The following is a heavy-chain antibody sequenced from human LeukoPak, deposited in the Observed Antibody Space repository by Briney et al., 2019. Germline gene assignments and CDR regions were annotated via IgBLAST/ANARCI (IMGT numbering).Heavy chain of an antibody. D-gene: IGHD7-27*01. J-gene: IGHJ4*02. Sequence: SETLSLTCTVSGGSISSYCWSWIRQPPGKGLEWIGSIYYSGSTYYNPSLKSRVTISVDTSKNQFSLKLSSVTAADTAVYYCARQRTGKLGSRYFDYWGQGTLVTVSS. V-gene: IGHV4-39*01. CDR3: ARQRTGKLGSRYFDY. CDR2: IYYSGST. CDR1: GGSISSYC.